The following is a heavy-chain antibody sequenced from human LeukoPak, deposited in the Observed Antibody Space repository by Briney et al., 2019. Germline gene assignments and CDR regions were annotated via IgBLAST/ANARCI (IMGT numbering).Heavy chain of an antibody. J-gene: IGHJ3*02. Sequence: GGSLRLSCEATGFIFGDYWMAWVRQAPGKGLEWVANIKEDGSDKNYVESMKGRFIISRDNAKNSVYLQMNSLRVEDTAVYYCARGKFGYDAFDIWGQGTMVTVSS. D-gene: IGHD6-25*01. CDR1: GFIFGDYW. CDR3: ARGKFGYDAFDI. V-gene: IGHV3-7*01. CDR2: IKEDGSDK.